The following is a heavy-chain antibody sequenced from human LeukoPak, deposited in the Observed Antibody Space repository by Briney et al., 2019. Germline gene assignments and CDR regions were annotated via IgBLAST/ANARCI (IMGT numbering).Heavy chain of an antibody. V-gene: IGHV3-21*01. CDR3: ARGIYDFWSGYYGINDF. CDR2: ISSSSSYR. Sequence: PGGSLRLSCAASGFTFSSYSMNWVRQAPGKGLEWVSSISSSSSYRYYAGSVKGRFTISRDNAKNSLYLQMNSLRAEDTAVYYCARGIYDFWSGYYGINDFWGQGTLVTASS. CDR1: GFTFSSYS. J-gene: IGHJ4*02. D-gene: IGHD3-3*01.